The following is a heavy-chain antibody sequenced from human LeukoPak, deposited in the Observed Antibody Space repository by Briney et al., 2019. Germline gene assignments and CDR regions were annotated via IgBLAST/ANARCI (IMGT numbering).Heavy chain of an antibody. Sequence: SETLSLTCAVYGGSFSGYYWSWIRQPPGRGLEWIGEINHSGSTNYNPSLKSRVTISVDTSKNQFSLKLSSVTAADTAVYYYARVVNYYVHFDYWGQGTLVTVSS. CDR3: ARVVNYYVHFDY. J-gene: IGHJ4*02. D-gene: IGHD3-10*02. CDR1: GGSFSGYY. CDR2: INHSGST. V-gene: IGHV4-34*01.